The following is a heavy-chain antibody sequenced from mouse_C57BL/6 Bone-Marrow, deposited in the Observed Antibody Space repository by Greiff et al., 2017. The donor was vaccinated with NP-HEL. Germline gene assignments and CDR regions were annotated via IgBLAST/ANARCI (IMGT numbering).Heavy chain of an antibody. CDR1: GFTFSNYW. J-gene: IGHJ3*01. CDR2: IRLKSDNYAT. V-gene: IGHV6-3*01. Sequence: DVMLVESGGGLVQPGGSMKLSCVASGFTFSNYWMNWVRQSPEKGLEWVAQIRLKSDNYATHYAESVKGRFTISRDDSKSSVYLQMNNLRAEDTGIYYCTDGGSSSWFAYWGQGTLVTVSA. D-gene: IGHD1-1*01. CDR3: TDGGSSSWFAY.